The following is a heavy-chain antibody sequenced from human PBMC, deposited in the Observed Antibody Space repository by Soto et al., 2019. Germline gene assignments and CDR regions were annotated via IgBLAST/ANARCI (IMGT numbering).Heavy chain of an antibody. CDR3: ARRTVSPFFDY. J-gene: IGHJ4*02. Sequence: SETLSLTCTVSGGSISSSSYYWGWIRQPPGKGLEWIGSIYYSGSTYYNPSLKSRVTISVDTSKNQFSLKLSSVTAADTAVYYCARRTVSPFFDYWGQGTLVTVSS. CDR1: GGSISSSSYY. CDR2: IYYSGST. V-gene: IGHV4-39*01. D-gene: IGHD3-22*01.